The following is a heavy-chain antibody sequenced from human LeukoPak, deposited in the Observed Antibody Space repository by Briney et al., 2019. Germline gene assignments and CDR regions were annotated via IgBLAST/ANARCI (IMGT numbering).Heavy chain of an antibody. J-gene: IGHJ4*02. D-gene: IGHD2-21*02. V-gene: IGHV3-30*18. CDR2: ISYDGSDK. Sequence: PEGSLRLSCAASAFTFSSYGMHWVRQAPGKGLEWVAVISYDGSDKYYADSVKGRFTISRDNSKNTVYLQMNNLRGDDTAVYYCAKDISGGDCPDYWGQGTLVTVSS. CDR3: AKDISGGDCPDY. CDR1: AFTFSSYG.